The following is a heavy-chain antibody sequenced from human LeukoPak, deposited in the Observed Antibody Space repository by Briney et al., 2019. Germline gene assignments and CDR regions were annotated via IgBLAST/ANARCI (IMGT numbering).Heavy chain of an antibody. CDR3: ARAYYDSSGYFEIGY. V-gene: IGHV1-69*05. D-gene: IGHD3-22*01. CDR1: GGTFSSYA. Sequence: SVKVSCKASGGTFSSYAISWVRQAPGQGLEWMGGIIPIFGTANYAQKFQGRVTMTRDTSTSTVYMELSSLRSEDTAVYYCARAYYDSSGYFEIGYWGQGTLVTVSS. J-gene: IGHJ4*02. CDR2: IIPIFGTA.